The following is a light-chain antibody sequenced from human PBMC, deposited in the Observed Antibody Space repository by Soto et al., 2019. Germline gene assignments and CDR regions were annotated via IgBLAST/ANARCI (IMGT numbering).Light chain of an antibody. CDR2: GAS. Sequence: IVLTQSPATLSLSPGDRATLSCRASQSVSSSYLAWYQQKPGQAPRLLIYGASSRATGIPDRFSGSGSGTDFTLTTSRLEPEDFAVYYCQQYGSSPPITFGQGTRLEIK. CDR1: QSVSSSY. V-gene: IGKV3-20*01. J-gene: IGKJ5*01. CDR3: QQYGSSPPIT.